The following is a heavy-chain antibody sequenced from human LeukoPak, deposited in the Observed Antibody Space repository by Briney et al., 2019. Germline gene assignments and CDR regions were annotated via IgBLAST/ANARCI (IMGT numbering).Heavy chain of an antibody. Sequence: ASVKVSCKTSGYTFTNYGISWVRQAPGLGLEWMGWISAYNGNTNYAQKVPGRVTMTTDTSTSTAYMELRSLRFDDTAVYYCARDQSVRLLQTSSTYFKHVFAIWGQGSMVTVSS. CDR1: GYTFTNYG. CDR2: ISAYNGNT. D-gene: IGHD6-13*01. V-gene: IGHV1-18*01. J-gene: IGHJ3*02. CDR3: ARDQSVRLLQTSSTYFKHVFAI.